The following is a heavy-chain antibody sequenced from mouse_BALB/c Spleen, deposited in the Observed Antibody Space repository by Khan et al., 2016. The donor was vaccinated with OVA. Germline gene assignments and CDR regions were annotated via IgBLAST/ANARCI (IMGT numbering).Heavy chain of an antibody. CDR3: ARIKKIVATYFDY. Sequence: VQLQQSGAELVKAGASVKMSCKASGYTFTSYWMHWVKQRLGQGLEWFAETNPTNGRTYYNEKFKSQATLTVDKSSSTAYMLLSGPTFEDSAVYYCARIKKIVATYFDYWGQGTTLTVSS. D-gene: IGHD1-1*01. CDR1: GYTFTSYW. J-gene: IGHJ2*01. V-gene: IGHV1S81*02. CDR2: TNPTNGRT.